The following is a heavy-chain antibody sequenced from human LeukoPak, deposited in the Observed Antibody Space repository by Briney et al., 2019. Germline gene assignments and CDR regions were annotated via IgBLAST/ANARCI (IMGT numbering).Heavy chain of an antibody. Sequence: PSETLSLTCTVSGGSISSYYWSWIRQPPGKGLEWIGYIYYSGSTNYNPSLKSRVTISVDTSKNQFSLKLSSVTAADTAVYYCARATYYDFWSDSPAAFDIWGQGTMVTVSS. D-gene: IGHD3-3*01. CDR2: IYYSGST. CDR1: GGSISSYY. CDR3: ARATYYDFWSDSPAAFDI. V-gene: IGHV4-59*08. J-gene: IGHJ3*02.